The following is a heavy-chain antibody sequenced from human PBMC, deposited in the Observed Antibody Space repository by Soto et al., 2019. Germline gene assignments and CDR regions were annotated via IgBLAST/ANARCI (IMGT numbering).Heavy chain of an antibody. CDR1: GFTFSTYG. CDR2: ISGTSVYI. J-gene: IGHJ5*02. Sequence: GSLRLSCAASGFTFSTYGMHWVRQAPGKGLEWVSHISGTSVYIHYADSVKGRFTISRDNAKNSVYLQMDSLRVEDTAVYYCAREGALKPFSSWGQGALVTVSS. CDR3: AREGALKPFSS. V-gene: IGHV3-21*01.